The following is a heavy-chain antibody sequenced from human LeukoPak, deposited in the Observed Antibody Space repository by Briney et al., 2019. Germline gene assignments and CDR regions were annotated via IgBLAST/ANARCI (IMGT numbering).Heavy chain of an antibody. Sequence: GGSLRLSCEASGFTLSSYSMNWVRQAPGKGLEWVSYISTSSNTIYYADSVKGRFTISRDNVKNSLFLQMNSLRAEDTAVYYCACDGSGYGDYYYFYAMDVWGQGTTVTVSS. J-gene: IGHJ6*02. V-gene: IGHV3-48*01. CDR1: GFTLSSYS. CDR3: ACDGSGYGDYYYFYAMDV. CDR2: ISTSSNTI. D-gene: IGHD4-17*01.